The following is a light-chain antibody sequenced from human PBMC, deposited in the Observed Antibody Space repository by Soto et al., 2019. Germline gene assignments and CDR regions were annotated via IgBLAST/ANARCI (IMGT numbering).Light chain of an antibody. V-gene: IGLV2-23*02. CDR3: CSYAGSSSSI. CDR2: EVT. CDR1: SSDVGTYNL. J-gene: IGLJ1*01. Sequence: QSALTQPASVSGSPGQSITISCSGTSSDVGTYNLVSWYQQHPGKAPRLMIYEVTKRPSGVSNRFSGSKSGNTASLTISGLQPEDEADYYCCSYAGSSSSIFGTGTKVTVL.